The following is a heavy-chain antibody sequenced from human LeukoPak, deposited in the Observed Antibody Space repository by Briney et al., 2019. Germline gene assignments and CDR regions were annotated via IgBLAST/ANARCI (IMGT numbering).Heavy chain of an antibody. D-gene: IGHD2-15*01. Sequence: PSETLSLTCTVSGGSISSSSYYWGWIRQPPGKGLEGIGSIYYSGSTYYNPSLRSRVTISVDTSKNQFSLKLSSVTAADTAVYYCARQPDIVVVVAAFSFEYWGQGTLVRVSS. CDR1: GGSISSSSYY. V-gene: IGHV4-39*01. CDR3: ARQPDIVVVVAAFSFEY. J-gene: IGHJ4*02. CDR2: IYYSGST.